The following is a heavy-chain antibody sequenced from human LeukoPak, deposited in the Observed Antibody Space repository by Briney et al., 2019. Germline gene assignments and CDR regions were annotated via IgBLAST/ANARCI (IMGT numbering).Heavy chain of an antibody. J-gene: IGHJ3*02. CDR2: IYYSGST. CDR3: ARDPGRSIVVVPAAPSDVFDI. D-gene: IGHD2-2*01. V-gene: IGHV4-30-4*08. CDR1: GGSISSGDYY. Sequence: PSETLSLTCTVSGGSISSGDYYWSWIRQPPGKGLEWIGYIYYSGSTYYNPSLKSRVTISVDTSKNQFSLKLSSVTAADTAVYYCARDPGRSIVVVPAAPSDVFDIWGKGTMVTVSS.